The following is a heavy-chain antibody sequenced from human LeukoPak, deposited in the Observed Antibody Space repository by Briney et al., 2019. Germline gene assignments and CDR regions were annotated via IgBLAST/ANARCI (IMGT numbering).Heavy chain of an antibody. CDR3: ARGWMEIRAFDI. D-gene: IGHD2-2*03. CDR1: GGSFSGYY. CDR2: INHSGST. V-gene: IGHV4-34*01. Sequence: PSETLSLTCAVYGGSFSGYYWSWIRQPPRKGLEWIGEINHSGSTNYNPSLKSRVTISVDTSKNQFSLKLSSVTAADTAVYYCARGWMEIRAFDIWGQGTMVTVSS. J-gene: IGHJ3*02.